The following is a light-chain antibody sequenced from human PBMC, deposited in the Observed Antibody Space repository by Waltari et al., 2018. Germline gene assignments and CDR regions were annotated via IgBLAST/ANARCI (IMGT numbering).Light chain of an antibody. CDR1: QSISTW. CDR3: QHYNNYPPT. J-gene: IGKJ4*01. CDR2: KAS. Sequence: DIQMTQCPSILSASVGDTVTITCRTSQSISTWLAWYQQKPGKAPKLLISKASILESGVPSRFSGSGSGTEFTLTINSLQPDDFATFYCQHYNNYPPTFGGGTKVEIK. V-gene: IGKV1-5*03.